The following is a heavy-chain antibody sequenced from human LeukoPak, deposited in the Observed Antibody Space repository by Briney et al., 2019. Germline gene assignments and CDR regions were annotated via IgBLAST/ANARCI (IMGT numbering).Heavy chain of an antibody. CDR3: ARAPGGYSYGDYFDY. Sequence: GASVKVSCKASGYTFTGYYMHWVRQAPGQGLEWMGWINPSGGSTSYAQKFQGRVTMTRDMSTSTVYMELSSLRSEDTAVYYCARAPGGYSYGDYFDYWGQGTLVTVSS. V-gene: IGHV1-46*01. CDR1: GYTFTGYY. D-gene: IGHD5-18*01. CDR2: INPSGGST. J-gene: IGHJ4*02.